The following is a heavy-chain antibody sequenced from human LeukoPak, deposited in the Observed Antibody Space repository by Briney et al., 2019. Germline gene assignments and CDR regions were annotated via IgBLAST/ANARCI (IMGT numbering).Heavy chain of an antibody. Sequence: GGSLRLSCAASGFTFSNYMMHWVRQAPGKGLVWVSRIKSDGNTITYADSVKGRFTISRDNAKNTLYLQMNSLRAEDTAVYYCLRDLNWSLDQWGQGTLVTVSS. CDR2: IKSDGNTI. CDR1: GFTFSNYM. J-gene: IGHJ4*02. D-gene: IGHD1-20*01. V-gene: IGHV3-74*01. CDR3: LRDLNWSLDQ.